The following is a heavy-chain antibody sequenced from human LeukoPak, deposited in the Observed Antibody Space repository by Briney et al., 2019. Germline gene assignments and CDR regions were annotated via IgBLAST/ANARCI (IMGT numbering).Heavy chain of an antibody. CDR3: TRKSWRLGAYYGDFDY. Sequence: GGSLRLSCRASGFXFGDYAISWVRRAPGKGLEWVGFIRSKAYGVTTEYAASVKGRFTISRDDSKSIAYLQMSSLKTDDTAVYYCTRKSWRLGAYYGDFDYWGQGTLVTVSS. CDR2: IRSKAYGVTT. CDR1: GFXFGDYA. V-gene: IGHV3-49*04. J-gene: IGHJ4*02. D-gene: IGHD3-22*01.